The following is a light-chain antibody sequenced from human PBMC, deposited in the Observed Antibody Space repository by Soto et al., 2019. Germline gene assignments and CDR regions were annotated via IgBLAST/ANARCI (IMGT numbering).Light chain of an antibody. V-gene: IGKV4-1*01. Sequence: DIVMTQSPDSLAVSLGERATINCKSSQSVLYSPNNKNYLAWYQQKPGQPPELLIYWASTRESGVPDRFSGSGSETDFTLTISSLQAEDVAVYYCQQYYDTPYTFGQGTKLEIK. CDR1: QSVLYSPNNKNY. J-gene: IGKJ2*01. CDR3: QQYYDTPYT. CDR2: WAS.